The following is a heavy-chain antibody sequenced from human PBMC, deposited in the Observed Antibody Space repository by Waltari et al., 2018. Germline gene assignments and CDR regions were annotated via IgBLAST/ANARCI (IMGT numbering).Heavy chain of an antibody. CDR1: GYTLTGNY. V-gene: IGHV1-2*02. CDR2: INPNSGGT. Sequence: QEHRVPSGAEVKKPGASVKVSGTASGYTLTGNYQHWVRQAPGQWLEWMGWINPNSGGTNYAQKFQGRVTVTRDTSISTAYMEVSSLRSDDTAVYYCAKSPWNGPLDYWGQGTLVTVSS. J-gene: IGHJ4*02. CDR3: AKSPWNGPLDY. D-gene: IGHD2-8*01.